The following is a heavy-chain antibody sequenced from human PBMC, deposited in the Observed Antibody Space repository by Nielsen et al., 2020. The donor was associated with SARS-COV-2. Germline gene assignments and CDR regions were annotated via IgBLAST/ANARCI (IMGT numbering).Heavy chain of an antibody. CDR1: GFTFSNYN. D-gene: IGHD3/OR15-3a*01. V-gene: IGHV3-21*01. Sequence: GESLKISCAASGFTFSNYNMNWVRQAPGKGLEWVSSISGSSNSIYYADSVKGRFTISRDNAKNSLYLQMNSLRFEDTATYYCAKDRAVFMIYFTRGGPDYWGQGTLVTVSS. CDR2: ISGSSNSI. J-gene: IGHJ4*02. CDR3: AKDRAVFMIYFTRGGPDY.